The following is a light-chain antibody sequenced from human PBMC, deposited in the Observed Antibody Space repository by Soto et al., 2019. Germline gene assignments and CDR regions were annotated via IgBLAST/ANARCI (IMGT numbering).Light chain of an antibody. CDR3: AAWDDSLSGVV. J-gene: IGLJ2*01. Sequence: QSALTQPASVSGSPGQSITISCTGTSSDVGGYNYVSWYQQHPGKAPKLMIYEVSNRPSGVSNRFSGSKSGTSVSLAISGLRSEDEADYYCAAWDDSLSGVVFGGGTKLTVL. CDR2: EVS. V-gene: IGLV2-14*01. CDR1: SSDVGGYNY.